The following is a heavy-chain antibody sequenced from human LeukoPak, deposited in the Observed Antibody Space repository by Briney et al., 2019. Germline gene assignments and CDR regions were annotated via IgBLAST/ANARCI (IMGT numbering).Heavy chain of an antibody. Sequence: PGGSLRLSCAASGFTFSSYAMSWVRQAPGKGLEWVSAISGSGGSTYYADSVKGRFTISRDNSKNTLYLQMNSLRAEDTAVYYCAKRSYLAKGIVRATTVDYWGQGTLVTVSS. CDR3: AKRSYLAKGIVRATTVDY. CDR2: ISGSGGST. J-gene: IGHJ4*02. D-gene: IGHD1-26*01. CDR1: GFTFSSYA. V-gene: IGHV3-23*01.